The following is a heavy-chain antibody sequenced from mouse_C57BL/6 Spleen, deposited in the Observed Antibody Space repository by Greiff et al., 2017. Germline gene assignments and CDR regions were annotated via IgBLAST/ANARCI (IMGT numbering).Heavy chain of an antibody. CDR2: IHPTSGST. CDR3: ARRGYPYAMDY. V-gene: IGHV1-64*01. D-gene: IGHD2-14*01. J-gene: IGHJ4*01. CDR1: GYTFTSYW. Sequence: QVQLKQPGAELVKPGASVKLSCKASGYTFTSYWMHWVKQRPGQGLEWIGMIHPTSGSTNYNEKFKSKATLTVDKSSSTAYMQLSSLTSKDSAVYYGARRGYPYAMDYWGQGTSVTVSS.